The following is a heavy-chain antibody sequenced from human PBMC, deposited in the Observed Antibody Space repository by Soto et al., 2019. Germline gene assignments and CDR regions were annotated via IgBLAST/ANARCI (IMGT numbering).Heavy chain of an antibody. CDR2: VSFDGSNK. CDR3: ARDQTGITTAGGGRIDH. V-gene: IGHV3-30-3*01. CDR1: GFTFSTHA. Sequence: QVQLVESGGGVVQPARSLRLSCAASGFTFSTHAMHWVRQAPGKGLECVAIVSFDGSNKYYADSVKGRFTISRDNSKNTLYLQMSGLTPEDTAFYYCARDQTGITTAGGGRIDHWGQGTLVTVSS. D-gene: IGHD6-13*01. J-gene: IGHJ4*02.